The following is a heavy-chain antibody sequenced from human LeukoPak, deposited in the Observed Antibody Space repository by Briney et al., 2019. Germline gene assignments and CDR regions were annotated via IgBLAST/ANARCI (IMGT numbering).Heavy chain of an antibody. V-gene: IGHV1-69*05. CDR2: IIPIFGTA. CDR1: GGTFISYA. J-gene: IGHJ4*02. D-gene: IGHD2-2*01. CDR3: AIGRKYCSSTSCYGPFDY. Sequence: SVTVSFTASGGTFISYAISWVRQAPGQGREWMGGIIPIFGTANYAQKFQGRVTITTDESTSTAYMELSSLRSEDTAVYYCAIGRKYCSSTSCYGPFDYWGQRTLVTVSS.